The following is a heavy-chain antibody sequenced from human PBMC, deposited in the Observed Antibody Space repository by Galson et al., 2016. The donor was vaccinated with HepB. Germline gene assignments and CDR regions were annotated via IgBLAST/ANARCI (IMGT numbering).Heavy chain of an antibody. D-gene: IGHD2-2*02. CDR1: GYMFTSYG. CDR3: ARQYHLLYYFFDN. V-gene: IGHV1-69*06. CDR2: IIPIFATA. J-gene: IGHJ4*02. Sequence: SVKVSCKGSGYMFTSYGISWVRQAPGQGLEWMGWIIPIFATANYAQKFQGRVTMTADISTSTAYMELSSLRSEDTAVYYCARQYHLLYYFFDNWGQGTLVTVSS.